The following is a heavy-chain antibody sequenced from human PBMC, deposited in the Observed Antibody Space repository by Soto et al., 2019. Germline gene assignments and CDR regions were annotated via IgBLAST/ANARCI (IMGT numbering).Heavy chain of an antibody. V-gene: IGHV3-23*01. CDR2: ISGSGGST. J-gene: IGHJ4*02. CDR3: AKDRGYSSGWYLGDY. D-gene: IGHD6-19*01. Sequence: EVQLLESGGGLVQPGGSLRLSCAASGFTFSSYAMSWVRQAPGKGLEWVSAISGSGGSTYYADSVKGRFTISRDNYKNTLYLQMKSLRSEDTAVYYCAKDRGYSSGWYLGDYWGQGTLVTVSS. CDR1: GFTFSSYA.